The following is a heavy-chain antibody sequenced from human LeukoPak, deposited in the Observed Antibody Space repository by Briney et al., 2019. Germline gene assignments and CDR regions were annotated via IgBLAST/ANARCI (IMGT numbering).Heavy chain of an antibody. CDR3: ARVLLQQGTFNWFDP. CDR2: IYYSGST. Sequence: SETLSLTCAVYGGSFSGYYWSWIRQPPGKGLEWIGYIYYSGSTNYNPSLKSRVTISVDTSKNQFSLKLSSVTAADTAVYYCARVLLQQGTFNWFDPWGQGTLVTVSS. V-gene: IGHV4-59*01. J-gene: IGHJ5*02. D-gene: IGHD6-13*01. CDR1: GGSFSGYY.